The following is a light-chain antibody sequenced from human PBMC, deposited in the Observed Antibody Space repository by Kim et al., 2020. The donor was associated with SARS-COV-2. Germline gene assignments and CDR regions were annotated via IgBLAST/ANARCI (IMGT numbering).Light chain of an antibody. J-gene: IGLJ3*02. V-gene: IGLV3-1*01. CDR2: QDT. CDR1: TY. Sequence: SYELTQPPSVSVSPGQTASITCSGDTYVCWYQQRPGQSPVLVIYQDTKRPSGIPERFSGSNSGNTATLTISGTQAMDEADYYCQAWDINTAWVFGGGTQLTVL. CDR3: QAWDINTAWV.